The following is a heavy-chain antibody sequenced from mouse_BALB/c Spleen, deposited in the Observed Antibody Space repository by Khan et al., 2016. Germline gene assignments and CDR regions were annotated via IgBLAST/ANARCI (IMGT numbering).Heavy chain of an antibody. V-gene: IGHV9-1*02. CDR3: ARGAMVTTGWYFDV. J-gene: IGHJ1*01. CDR1: GYTFTNSA. CDR2: INTYTGEP. D-gene: IGHD2-2*01. Sequence: QIQLVQSGPELKKPGETVKISCKASGYTFTNSAMNWVKQAPGKGLKWVGWINTYTGEPTYADDFQGRFAFSLETSASTAYLQINNLQNADMTTYFCARGAMVTTGWYFDVWGAGTTVTVSS.